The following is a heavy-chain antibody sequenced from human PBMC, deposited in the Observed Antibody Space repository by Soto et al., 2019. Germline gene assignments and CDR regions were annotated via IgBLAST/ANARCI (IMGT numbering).Heavy chain of an antibody. D-gene: IGHD2-2*01. CDR1: GYTFTGYY. Sequence: AAVKVSCKASGYTFTGYYMHWVRQAPGQGLEGMGWINPKSGGTNYAQKFQGWVTMTRDTSISTAYMELSRLRPDGTAVYYCAREHCIWEGHCSRTSYGMDVWGQGTTVTVSS. J-gene: IGHJ6*02. CDR3: AREHCIWEGHCSRTSYGMDV. CDR2: INPKSGGT. V-gene: IGHV1-2*04.